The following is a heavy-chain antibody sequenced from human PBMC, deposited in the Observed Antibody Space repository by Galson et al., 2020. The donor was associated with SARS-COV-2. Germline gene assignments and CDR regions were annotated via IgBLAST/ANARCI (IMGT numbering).Heavy chain of an antibody. CDR1: GFTFSSYW. D-gene: IGHD2-2*01. V-gene: IGHV3-7*03. J-gene: IGHJ4*02. CDR3: ASVGSSSWYFDY. CDR2: IKQDGSEK. Sequence: GGSLTLSCGAYGFTFSSYWMSWVRQAPGKGLEWVANIKQDGSEKYYVDSVKGRFTISRDNAKNSLYLQMNSLRADDTAVYYCASVGSSSWYFDYWGQGTLVTVSS.